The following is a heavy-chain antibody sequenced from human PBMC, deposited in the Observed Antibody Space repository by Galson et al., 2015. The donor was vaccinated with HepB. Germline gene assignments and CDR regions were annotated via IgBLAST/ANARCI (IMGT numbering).Heavy chain of an antibody. CDR3: AKETLVQGYSHDRGSFDY. D-gene: IGHD3-22*01. Sequence: SLRLSCAASRFTFTHYAMTWVRQAPGKGLEWVSTITGRGGSTYYADSVRGRFTISRDNSKNTLYLQVNSLRAVDTAVYYCAKETLVQGYSHDRGSFDYWGQGTLVTVSS. J-gene: IGHJ4*02. CDR1: RFTFTHYA. V-gene: IGHV3-23*01. CDR2: ITGRGGST.